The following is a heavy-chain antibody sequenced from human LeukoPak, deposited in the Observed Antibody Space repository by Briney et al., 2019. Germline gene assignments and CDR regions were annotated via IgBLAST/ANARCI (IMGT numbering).Heavy chain of an antibody. V-gene: IGHV3-21*01. Sequence: PGGSLRLSCVASGFTFSDYAMNWVRQAPGKGLEWVSSISSSSSYIYYADSVKGRFTISRDNAKNSLYLQMNSLRAEDTAVYYCARVPPTYCGGDCYSYWGQGTLVTVSS. CDR3: ARVPPTYCGGDCYSY. CDR2: ISSSSSYI. CDR1: GFTFSDYA. D-gene: IGHD2-21*02. J-gene: IGHJ4*02.